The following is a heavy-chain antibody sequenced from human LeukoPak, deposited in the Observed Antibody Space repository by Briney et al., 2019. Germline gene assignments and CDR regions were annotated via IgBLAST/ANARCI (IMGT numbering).Heavy chain of an antibody. CDR2: ISWDGGST. J-gene: IGHJ6*03. CDR1: GFTFDDYA. CDR3: ARVGGPSHYGGETYYMDV. Sequence: PGGSLRLSCAASGFTFDDYAMHWVRQAPGKGLEWVSLISWDGGSTYYADSVKGRFTISRDNSKNSLYLQMNSPRGEDTALYHCARVGGPSHYGGETYYMDVWGKGTTVTISS. D-gene: IGHD4-23*01. V-gene: IGHV3-43D*03.